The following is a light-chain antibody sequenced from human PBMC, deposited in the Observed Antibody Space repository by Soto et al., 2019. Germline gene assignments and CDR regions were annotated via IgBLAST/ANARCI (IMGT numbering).Light chain of an antibody. Sequence: LTQPASVSGAPGQSITISCTGTSSDVGGYHYVSWYQQYPGKAPKVIIYEVSKRPSGISNRFSGSKSGNTASLTISGLQADDEADYFCSSYRSIGSLVFGTGTKVTVL. CDR3: SSYRSIGSLV. V-gene: IGLV2-14*01. CDR2: EVS. J-gene: IGLJ1*01. CDR1: SSDVGGYHY.